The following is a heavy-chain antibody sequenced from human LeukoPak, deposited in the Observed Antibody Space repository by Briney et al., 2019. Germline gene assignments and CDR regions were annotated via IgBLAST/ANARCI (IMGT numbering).Heavy chain of an antibody. CDR2: IYPGDSDT. CDR3: ARQGSGFERKYYFYMDV. CDR1: GYSFTIYW. Sequence: AESLNISCNVSGYSFTIYWIGWVRQMPGKGLEWMGIIYPGDSDTRYSPSFQGQVTISADESIPTAYRLWSSLTGSDTAMYYCARQGSGFERKYYFYMDVWGKGTTVTVCS. J-gene: IGHJ6*03. V-gene: IGHV5-51*01. D-gene: IGHD3-10*01.